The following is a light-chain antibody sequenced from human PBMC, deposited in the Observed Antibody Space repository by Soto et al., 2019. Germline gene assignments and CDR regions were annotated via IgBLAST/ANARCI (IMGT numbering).Light chain of an antibody. CDR2: AAS. Sequence: EVVMTQSPATLSVSPGDTATLSCRASQSVSSSLAWYQQKPGQPPRLLIYAASSRATGIPARFSGSGSGTEFTLTISRLQSEDFGVYYCQHYNNWPPWTFGQGTRVEIK. CDR3: QHYNNWPPWT. CDR1: QSVSSS. J-gene: IGKJ1*01. V-gene: IGKV3-15*01.